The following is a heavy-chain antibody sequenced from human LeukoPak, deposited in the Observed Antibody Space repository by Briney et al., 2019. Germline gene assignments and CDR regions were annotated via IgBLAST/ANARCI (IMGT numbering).Heavy chain of an antibody. D-gene: IGHD3-22*01. CDR2: INHSGST. Sequence: SETLSLTCAVYGGSFSGYYWSWIRQPPGKGLEWIGEINHSGSTNYNPSLQSRVTISVDTSKNQFSLKPSSVTAADTAVYYCAARRTYYYDSSGYKSGLDYWGQGTLVTVSS. V-gene: IGHV4-34*01. CDR3: AARRTYYYDSSGYKSGLDY. J-gene: IGHJ4*02. CDR1: GGSFSGYY.